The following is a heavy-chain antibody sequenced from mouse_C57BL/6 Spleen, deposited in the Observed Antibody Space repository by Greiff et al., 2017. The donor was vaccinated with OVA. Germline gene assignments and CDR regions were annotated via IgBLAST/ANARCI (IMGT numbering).Heavy chain of an antibody. CDR3: ARDDYDAPFAY. V-gene: IGHV3-1*01. CDR2: ISYSGST. D-gene: IGHD2-4*01. J-gene: IGHJ3*01. Sequence: EVKLVESGPGMVKPSQSLSLTCTVTGYSITSGYDWHWIRHFPGNKLEWMGYISYSGSTNYNPSLKSRISITHDTSKNHFFLKLNSVTTEDTATYYCARDDYDAPFAYWGQGTLVTVSA. CDR1: GYSITSGYD.